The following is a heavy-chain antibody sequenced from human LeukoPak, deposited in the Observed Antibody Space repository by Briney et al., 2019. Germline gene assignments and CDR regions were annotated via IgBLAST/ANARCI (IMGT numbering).Heavy chain of an antibody. V-gene: IGHV3-23*01. J-gene: IGHJ4*02. D-gene: IGHD3-10*01. CDR2: ISGSGGST. Sequence: GGSRRLSCAASGFTFSSYAMSWVRQAPGKGLEWVSAISGSGGSTYYADSVKGRFTISRDNSKNTLYLQMSSLRAGDTAVYYCAKAGHYGSGSYYSDYWGRGTLVTVSP. CDR3: AKAGHYGSGSYYSDY. CDR1: GFTFSSYA.